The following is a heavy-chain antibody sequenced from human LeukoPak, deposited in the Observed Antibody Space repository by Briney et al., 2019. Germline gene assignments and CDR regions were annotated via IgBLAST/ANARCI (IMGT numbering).Heavy chain of an antibody. Sequence: GGSLRLSCAASGFTVSSNYMSWVRQAPGKGLEWVSVIYSGGSTYYADSVKGRFTISRDNSKNTLYLQMNSLRAEDTAVYYCARDQTYYDFWSGYQYYYGMDVWGQGTTVTVSS. J-gene: IGHJ6*02. CDR1: GFTVSSNY. CDR2: IYSGGST. D-gene: IGHD3-3*01. CDR3: ARDQTYYDFWSGYQYYYGMDV. V-gene: IGHV3-53*01.